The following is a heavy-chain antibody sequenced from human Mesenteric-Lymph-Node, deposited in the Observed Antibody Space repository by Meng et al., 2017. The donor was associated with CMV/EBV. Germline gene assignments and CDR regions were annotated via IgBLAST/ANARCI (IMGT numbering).Heavy chain of an antibody. CDR3: ARVSAAIAGTTLRGRFDP. V-gene: IGHV3-23*01. J-gene: IGHJ5*02. D-gene: IGHD1-14*01. CDR2: ITGSGGNT. Sequence: TFSNFAMSWVRQAPGKGPECVAAITGSGGNTYYADSVKGRFTIARDNSKNTLQLQMSSLRPDDTALYYCARVSAAIAGTTLRGRFDPWGQGTLVTVSS. CDR1: TFSNFA.